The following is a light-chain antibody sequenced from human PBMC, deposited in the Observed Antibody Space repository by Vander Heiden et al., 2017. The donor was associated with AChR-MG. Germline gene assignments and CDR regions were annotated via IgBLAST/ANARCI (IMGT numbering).Light chain of an antibody. CDR2: DDA. CDR3: QVWDSDDYVL. Sequence: SYVLTQPPSVSVTPGKTAKITCGGDHIGMKSVHWYQKKPGQAPVLVVYDDADRPSGIPERFSGSNSQNTATLTITRVEAGDEADYYCQVWDSDDYVLFGGGTKLTVL. V-gene: IGLV3-21*03. J-gene: IGLJ2*01. CDR1: HIGMKS.